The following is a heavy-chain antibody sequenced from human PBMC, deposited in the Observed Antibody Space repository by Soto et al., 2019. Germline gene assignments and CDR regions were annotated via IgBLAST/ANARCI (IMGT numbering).Heavy chain of an antibody. CDR2: MSGSGGAT. J-gene: IGHJ3*02. Sequence: EVQLLESGGGLVQPGGSLRLSCAASGFTFSSYAMSWVRQAPGKGLECVSFMSGSGGATYYAGSVKGRFTISRDNSKSTLFLQMPSLRAEDTAVYYCAKIIWERGDAFDIWGQGTMVIVSS. V-gene: IGHV3-23*01. CDR1: GFTFSSYA. CDR3: AKIIWERGDAFDI. D-gene: IGHD1-26*01.